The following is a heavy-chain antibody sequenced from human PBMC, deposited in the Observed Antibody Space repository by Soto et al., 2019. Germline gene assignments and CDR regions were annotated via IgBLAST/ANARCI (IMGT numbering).Heavy chain of an antibody. V-gene: IGHV1-18*01. CDR1: AYIFTSDG. CDR3: ARGRYGDY. CDR2: ISAHNGKT. D-gene: IGHD4-17*01. Sequence: XXVKGSGRGSAYIFTSDGIAWVRQAPGQGLEWMGWISAHNGKTEYAQKFQGRVTVTSDTSTSTAYLELRSLRSDDTALYYCARGRYGDYWGQGALVTV. J-gene: IGHJ4*02.